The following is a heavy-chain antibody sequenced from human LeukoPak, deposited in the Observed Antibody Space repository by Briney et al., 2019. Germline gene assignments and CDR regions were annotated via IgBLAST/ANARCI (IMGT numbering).Heavy chain of an antibody. V-gene: IGHV3-23*01. Sequence: PGGSLRLSCAASRFTFSSFAMSWVRQVPGKGLEWVSAISGSGGSTYYADSVKGRFTISRDNSKNTLYLQMNSLRVEDTAVYYCAKGHSLYGSESFMDVWGKGTTVTVSS. J-gene: IGHJ6*03. CDR1: RFTFSSFA. D-gene: IGHD3-10*01. CDR3: AKGHSLYGSESFMDV. CDR2: ISGSGGST.